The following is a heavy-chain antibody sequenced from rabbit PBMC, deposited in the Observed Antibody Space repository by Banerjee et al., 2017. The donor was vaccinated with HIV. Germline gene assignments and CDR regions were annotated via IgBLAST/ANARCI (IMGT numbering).Heavy chain of an antibody. J-gene: IGHJ4*01. V-gene: IGHV1S45*01. CDR3: AREDTDGDYGDVKL. Sequence: QEQLEESGGDLVKPEGSLTLTCTASGFSFSSSYWMSWVRQVPGKGLEWIACIFGGDADATHYASWAEGRFTGSKTSSTTVTLQMTSLTAADTATYFCAREDTDGDYGDVKLWGQGTLVTVS. CDR2: IFGGDADAT. D-gene: IGHD2-1*01. CDR1: GFSFSSSYW.